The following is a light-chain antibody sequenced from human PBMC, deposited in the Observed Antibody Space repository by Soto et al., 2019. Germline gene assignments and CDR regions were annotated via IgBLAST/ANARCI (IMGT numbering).Light chain of an antibody. CDR3: SSYTTSTSLV. CDR2: EVS. Sequence: QSVLTQPASVSGSPGQSITISCPGTSSDIGAYNYVSWYQQHPGKAPKLMIYEVSNRPSGVSNRFSGSKSGNTASLTISGLQAEDEADYYCSSYTTSTSLVFGGGTKVTVL. V-gene: IGLV2-14*01. CDR1: SSDIGAYNY. J-gene: IGLJ3*02.